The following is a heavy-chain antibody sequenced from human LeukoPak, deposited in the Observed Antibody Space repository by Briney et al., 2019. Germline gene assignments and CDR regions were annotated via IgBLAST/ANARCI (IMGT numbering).Heavy chain of an antibody. CDR2: IEPSGTN. V-gene: IGHV4-61*02. CDR3: TRGHGWTDY. Sequence: PSETLSLTCTVSGGSISSSSYYRGWIRQPAGKGLGWIGRIEPSGTNDHNPSLKSRVTMSINMSKNQFSLELISVTAADTAVYYCTRGHGWTDYWGQGTLVTVSS. D-gene: IGHD6-19*01. J-gene: IGHJ4*02. CDR1: GGSISSSSYY.